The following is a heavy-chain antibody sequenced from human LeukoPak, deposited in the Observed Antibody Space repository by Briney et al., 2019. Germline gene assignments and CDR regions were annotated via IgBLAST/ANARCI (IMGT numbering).Heavy chain of an antibody. D-gene: IGHD3-3*01. J-gene: IGHJ4*02. CDR1: GFTFSSYA. V-gene: IGHV3-30-3*01. Sequence: GGSPRLSCAASGFTFSSYAMHWVRQAPGKGLEWVAVISYDGSNKYYADSVKGRFTISRDNSKNTLYLQMNSLRAEDTAVYYCARDSDYDFWSGYYTPDYWGQGTLVTVSS. CDR3: ARDSDYDFWSGYYTPDY. CDR2: ISYDGSNK.